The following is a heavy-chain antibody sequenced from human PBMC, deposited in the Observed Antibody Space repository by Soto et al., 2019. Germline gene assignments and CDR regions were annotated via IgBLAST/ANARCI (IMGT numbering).Heavy chain of an antibody. CDR2: INHSGST. Sequence: SETLSLTCAVYVGSFSGYYWIWIRQPPGKGLEWIGEINHSGSTNYNPSLKSRVTISVDTSKNQFSLKLSSVTAADTAVYYCARYWGSGWTGIFYYYYYGMDVWGQGTTVTVSS. V-gene: IGHV4-34*01. CDR1: VGSFSGYY. D-gene: IGHD3-16*01. CDR3: ARYWGSGWTGIFYYYYYGMDV. J-gene: IGHJ6*02.